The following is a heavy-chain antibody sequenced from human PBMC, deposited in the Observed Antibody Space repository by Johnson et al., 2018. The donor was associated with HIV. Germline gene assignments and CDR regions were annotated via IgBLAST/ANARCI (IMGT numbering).Heavy chain of an antibody. V-gene: IGHV3-30*04. CDR2: ISYDGSNK. D-gene: IGHD2-15*01. J-gene: IGHJ3*02. CDR1: GFTFSSYA. Sequence: QMLLVESGGGVVQPGRSLRLSCAASGFTFSSYAMHWVRQAPGTGLEWVAVISYDGSNKYYADSVKGRFTISSDKSKNTLYLQLNSLRAEDTAVYYCASFVGVVAATGSFHIWGQRTMVTVSS. CDR3: ASFVGVVAATGSFHI.